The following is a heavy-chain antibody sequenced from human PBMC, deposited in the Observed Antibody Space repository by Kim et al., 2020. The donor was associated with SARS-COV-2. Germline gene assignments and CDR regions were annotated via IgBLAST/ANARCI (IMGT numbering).Heavy chain of an antibody. V-gene: IGHV1-3*01. J-gene: IGHJ3*02. CDR1: GYSFTSYA. Sequence: ASVKVSCKASGYSFTSYAMHWVRQAPGQSLEWMGWINGGTDNTKFSQKFQDRVTITSDTSASTAFMELSSLTPDDTSVYYCARGLAWFGELQDAFDIWVQGTLVTVSS. CDR2: INGGTDNT. D-gene: IGHD3-10*01. CDR3: ARGLAWFGELQDAFDI.